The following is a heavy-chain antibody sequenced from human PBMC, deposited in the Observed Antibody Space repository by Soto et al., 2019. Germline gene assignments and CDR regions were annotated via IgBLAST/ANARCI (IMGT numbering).Heavy chain of an antibody. CDR2: IYYSGST. D-gene: IGHD3-10*01. CDR3: ARDNSGAGTFDY. Sequence: QVQLQESGPGLVKPSQTLSLTCTVSGGSISSGGYYWSWIRQHPGKGLEWIGYIYYSGSTYYNPSLKSRVTISVDTSKNQFSMKLSSVTAADTAVYYCARDNSGAGTFDYWGQGTLVTVSS. J-gene: IGHJ4*02. V-gene: IGHV4-31*03. CDR1: GGSISSGGYY.